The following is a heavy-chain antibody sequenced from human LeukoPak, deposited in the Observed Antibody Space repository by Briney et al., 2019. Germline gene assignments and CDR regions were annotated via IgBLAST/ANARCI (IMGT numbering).Heavy chain of an antibody. CDR2: ISWSGTTT. Sequence: GGSLRLSCVVSGFRFDGYGMHWVRQAPGKGLEWVSGISWSGTTTGYADSVKGRFTISRDGAKNSLYLQMDSLRVEDTALYYCAKDESTGGFAPGYFYGMGVWGQGTTVTVSS. D-gene: IGHD3-16*01. CDR3: AKDESTGGFAPGYFYGMGV. V-gene: IGHV3-9*01. J-gene: IGHJ6*02. CDR1: GFRFDGYG.